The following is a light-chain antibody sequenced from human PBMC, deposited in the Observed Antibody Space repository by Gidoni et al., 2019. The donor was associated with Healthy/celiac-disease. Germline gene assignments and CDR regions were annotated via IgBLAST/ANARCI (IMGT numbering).Light chain of an antibody. V-gene: IGKV1-39*01. J-gene: IGKJ1*01. CDR2: AAA. CDR1: QSISSY. Sequence: IQMTQSPSSLSASVGDRVTITCRAGQSISSYLNGYQQKPGKDPKLLIYAAASLQSGVPSRFSGSRSGTDFTITISSLQPEDFATYYCQQSYSTPRTFGQGTKVEIK. CDR3: QQSYSTPRT.